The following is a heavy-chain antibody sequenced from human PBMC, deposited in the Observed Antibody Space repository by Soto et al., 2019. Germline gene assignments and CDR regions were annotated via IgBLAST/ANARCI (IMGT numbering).Heavy chain of an antibody. CDR3: ARGVNDFGSGYYPPNDY. CDR1: GGSISSGGYY. CDR2: IYYSGST. V-gene: IGHV4-31*03. J-gene: IGHJ4*02. D-gene: IGHD3-3*01. Sequence: QVQLQESGPGLVKPSQTLSLTCTVSGGSISSGGYYWSWIRQHPGKGLEWIGYIYYSGSTYYNPSLKSRVTISVDTSKNQFSLKLSSVTAADTAVYYCARGVNDFGSGYYPPNDYWGQGTLVTVSS.